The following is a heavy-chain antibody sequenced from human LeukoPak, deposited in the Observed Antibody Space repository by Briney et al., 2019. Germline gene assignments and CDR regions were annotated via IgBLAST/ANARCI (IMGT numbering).Heavy chain of an antibody. CDR1: GFTFGDHA. V-gene: IGHV3-49*04. CDR3: TRGPTQWLYYGMDV. D-gene: IGHD5-24*01. CDR2: IRSKAYGGTT. Sequence: PGGSLRLSCTASGFTFGDHAMSWVRQAPGKGLEWVGFIRSKAYGGTTEYAASVKGRFTISRDDYKSIAYLQMNSLKIEDTAVYYCTRGPTQWLYYGMDVWGQGTTVTVSS. J-gene: IGHJ6*02.